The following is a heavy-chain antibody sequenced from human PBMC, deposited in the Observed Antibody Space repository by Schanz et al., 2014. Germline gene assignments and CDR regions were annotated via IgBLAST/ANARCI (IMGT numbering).Heavy chain of an antibody. CDR2: MYINSGST. CDR3: ARGAWTQPPPTVFMDV. V-gene: IGHV3-66*03. Sequence: EVQLVESGGGLIQPGGSLRLSCAVSGFTVNTNYMSWVRQAPGKGLEWISSMYINSGSTQYADSVKGRFTISRDNSKNTLYLQMNTLRPEDTAVYYCARGAWTQPPPTVFMDVWGQGTTVTVSS. CDR1: GFTVNTNY. D-gene: IGHD5-18*01. J-gene: IGHJ6*02.